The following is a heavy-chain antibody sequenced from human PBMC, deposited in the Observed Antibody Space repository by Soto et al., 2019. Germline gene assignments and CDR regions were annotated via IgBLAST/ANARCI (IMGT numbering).Heavy chain of an antibody. V-gene: IGHV4-4*07. CDR1: GDSMSGYY. D-gene: IGHD6-6*01. Sequence: QVQLQESGPGLVKPSQTLSLSCNVSGDSMSGYYGSWVRQPAGQGLEWIGRVYSSGVANYNPSIESRVTMSIDTSKNQFSLRLRSVTAADTAVYFCARLGSGSSLVYWGQGIPVTVSS. J-gene: IGHJ4*02. CDR3: ARLGSGSSLVY. CDR2: VYSSGVA.